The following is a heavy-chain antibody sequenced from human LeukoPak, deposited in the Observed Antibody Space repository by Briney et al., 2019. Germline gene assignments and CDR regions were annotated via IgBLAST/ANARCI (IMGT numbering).Heavy chain of an antibody. CDR2: IRYDGGNT. J-gene: IGHJ6*03. D-gene: IGHD2-2*01. V-gene: IGHV3-30*02. CDR3: AKDEVVPGYYYTDV. CDR1: GFTFSDSW. Sequence: TGGSLRLSCAASGFTFSDSWMNWVRQAPGMGLEWVAFIRYDGGNTYYADSVKGRFTISRDNSKNTMYLQMNSLNAEDTAVYYCAKDEVVPGYYYTDVWGRGTTVTISS.